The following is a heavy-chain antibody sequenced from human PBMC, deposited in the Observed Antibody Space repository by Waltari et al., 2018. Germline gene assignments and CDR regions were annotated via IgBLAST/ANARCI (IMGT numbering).Heavy chain of an antibody. Sequence: QVEESGGGVVQPGGSLRLSCVASGYPFNNYGMHWVRQAPGKGLEWLAVISSDGSGKYYADSVKGQFTMSRDNSKNTVYLQMNSLRPEDTAVYYCAKAGGIHNYPLDPWGQGTLVTVSS. CDR2: ISSDGSGK. CDR1: GYPFNNYG. V-gene: IGHV3-30*18. J-gene: IGHJ5*02. D-gene: IGHD1-26*01. CDR3: AKAGGIHNYPLDP.